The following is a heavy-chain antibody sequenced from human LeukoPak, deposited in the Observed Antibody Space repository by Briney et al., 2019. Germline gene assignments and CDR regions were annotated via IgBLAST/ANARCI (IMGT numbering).Heavy chain of an antibody. J-gene: IGHJ4*02. D-gene: IGHD3-22*01. V-gene: IGHV4-38-2*01. Sequence: SETLSLTCAVSGYSISSGYYWGWIRQSPGKGLEWIGSMYHSGSTYYNPSLKSRVTISVDTSKNQFSLKLRPVTAADTAVYYCARRYYDSSGYYYDGGHYFDYWGQGTLVTVSS. CDR2: MYHSGST. CDR3: ARRYYDSSGYYYDGGHYFDY. CDR1: GYSISSGYY.